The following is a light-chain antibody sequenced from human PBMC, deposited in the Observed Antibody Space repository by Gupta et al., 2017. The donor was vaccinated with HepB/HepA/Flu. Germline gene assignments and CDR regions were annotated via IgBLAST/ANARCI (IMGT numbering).Light chain of an antibody. J-gene: IGLJ1*01. CDR1: SSDLGTYNF. Sequence: SALTHPASVSGSPGQSITISCPVPSSDLGTYNFASWYQQRPGKDPKLIIYDVSDRPAGVSNRFSGSKSGNTASLTISEREAEDEADYYCGANTSRSTYVFGSGTKVTVL. CDR3: GANTSRSTYV. V-gene: IGLV2-14*03. CDR2: DVS.